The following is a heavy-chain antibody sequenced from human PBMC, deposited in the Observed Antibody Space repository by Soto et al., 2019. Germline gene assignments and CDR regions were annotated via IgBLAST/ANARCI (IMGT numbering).Heavy chain of an antibody. CDR3: ARDRGDGGNSY. V-gene: IGHV1-69*08. CDR2: IIPILGIA. Sequence: QVQLVQSGAEVKKPGSSVKVSCKASGGTFSSYTISWVRQAPGQGLEWMGRIIPILGIANYAQKFQGRVTXTXXKSTSTAYMELSSLRAEDTAVSYCARDRGDGGNSYWGQGTLVTVSS. J-gene: IGHJ4*02. CDR1: GGTFSSYT. D-gene: IGHD2-21*02.